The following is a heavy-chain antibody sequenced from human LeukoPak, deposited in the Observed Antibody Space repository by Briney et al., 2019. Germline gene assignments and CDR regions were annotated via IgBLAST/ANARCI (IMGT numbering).Heavy chain of an antibody. D-gene: IGHD3-3*01. Sequence: GGSLRLSCAASGFTFSSYGMHWVRQAPGKGLEWVAVIWYDGSNKYYADSVKGRFTISRDNSKNTLYLQMNSLRAEDTAVYYCARDGSITIFGVVEDYYYYGMDVWGQGTTVTVSS. CDR1: GFTFSSYG. CDR2: IWYDGSNK. V-gene: IGHV3-33*01. CDR3: ARDGSITIFGVVEDYYYYGMDV. J-gene: IGHJ6*02.